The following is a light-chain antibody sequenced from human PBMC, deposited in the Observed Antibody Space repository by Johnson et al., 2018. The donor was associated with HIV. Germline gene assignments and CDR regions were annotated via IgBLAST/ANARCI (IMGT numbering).Light chain of an antibody. Sequence: QSVLTQPPSVSAAPGQKVTISCSGNRSNIGDNYVSWYQQLPGTAPKLLIYDYNKRPSGIPDRFSASKSGTSATLGITGLQTGDEADYYCGTWDSSLSAYVFGTGTKVTVL. CDR3: GTWDSSLSAYV. CDR2: DYN. J-gene: IGLJ1*01. CDR1: RSNIGDNY. V-gene: IGLV1-51*01.